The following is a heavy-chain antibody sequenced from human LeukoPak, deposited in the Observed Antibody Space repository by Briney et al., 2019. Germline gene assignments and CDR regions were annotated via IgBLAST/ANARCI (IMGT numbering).Heavy chain of an antibody. Sequence: SGGSLRLSCAASGFTFSTYTMSWVRQAPGKGLEWVSAISGSGGNTYYADSVKGRFPISRDNSKNTLYLQMDSLRADDTAVYYCAKAAFSRTSYFDYWGQGTLVTASS. CDR3: AKAAFSRTSYFDY. D-gene: IGHD3-3*02. V-gene: IGHV3-23*01. J-gene: IGHJ4*02. CDR2: ISGSGGNT. CDR1: GFTFSTYT.